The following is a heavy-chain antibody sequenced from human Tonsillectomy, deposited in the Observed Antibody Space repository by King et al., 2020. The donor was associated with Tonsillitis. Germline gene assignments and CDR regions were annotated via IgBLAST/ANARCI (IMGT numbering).Heavy chain of an antibody. D-gene: IGHD7-27*01. CDR1: GYPFTSAY. V-gene: IGHV1-46*01. CDR3: TRDGGHWDFDY. Sequence: VQLVESGAEVKKPGASVKVSCKTSGYPFTSAYIHWVRQAPGQGLEWMGIINPRTTYAQKSQGRLTITRDTSSNTVYMELRGLTSEDTAVYYCTRDGGHWDFDYWGQGTLVTVSS. J-gene: IGHJ4*02. CDR2: INPRT.